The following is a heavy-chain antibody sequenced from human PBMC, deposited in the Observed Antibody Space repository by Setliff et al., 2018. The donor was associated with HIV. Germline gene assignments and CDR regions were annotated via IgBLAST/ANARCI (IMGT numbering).Heavy chain of an antibody. D-gene: IGHD3-22*01. CDR3: AGDMTYYYDTSGSLGWFDP. CDR1: GGSISSSSYF. V-gene: IGHV4-39*06. Sequence: SETLSLTCTVSGGSISSSSYFWGWIRQSPGKGLEWIGTMHYSGTTYYNLSLKSRVTISVDTSKNQFPLKLRSVTAADTAIYYCAGDMTYYYDTSGSLGWFDPWGQGTLVTVSS. J-gene: IGHJ5*02. CDR2: MHYSGTT.